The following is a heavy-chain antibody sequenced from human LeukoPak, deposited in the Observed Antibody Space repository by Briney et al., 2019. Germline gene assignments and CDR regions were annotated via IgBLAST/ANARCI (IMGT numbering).Heavy chain of an antibody. CDR1: GFTFNSYW. D-gene: IGHD2-2*01. CDR2: ISTDGSTT. J-gene: IGHJ4*02. Sequence: GGSLRLSCTASGFTFNSYWMRWFRQDPGKGLVWVSCISTDGSTTRYADSVKGRFTIPRDNAKSTLYLQMNSLRAEDTAVYYCARDYARAVEYWGQGTLATVSS. V-gene: IGHV3-74*01. CDR3: ARDYARAVEY.